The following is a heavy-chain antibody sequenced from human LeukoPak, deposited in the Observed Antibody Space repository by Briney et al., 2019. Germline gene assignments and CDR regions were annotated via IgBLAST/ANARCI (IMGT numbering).Heavy chain of an antibody. D-gene: IGHD2-21*02. Sequence: GGSLRLSCAASGFTFSSYPIHWVRQAPGLGLQWVAVISHDGSNKYYEDSVKGRFTISRDNSKSTLYLHLNIPRPEDTAVYYCTRSVVTTADFDYWGQGTLVTVSS. CDR3: TRSVVTTADFDY. V-gene: IGHV3-30-3*01. CDR1: GFTFSSYP. J-gene: IGHJ4*02. CDR2: ISHDGSNK.